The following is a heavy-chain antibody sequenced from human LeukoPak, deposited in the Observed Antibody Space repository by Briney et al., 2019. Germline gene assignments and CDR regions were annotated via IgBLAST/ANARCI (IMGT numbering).Heavy chain of an antibody. CDR2: ISAYNGNT. CDR3: ATYDYVWGSYRN. V-gene: IGHV1-18*01. J-gene: IGHJ4*02. CDR1: GGTFGSYA. Sequence: ASVKVSCKASGGTFGSYAISWVRQAPGQGLEWMGWISAYNGNTNYAQKLQGRVTMTTDTSTSTAYMELRSLRSDDTAVYYCATYDYVWGSYRNWGQGTLVTVSS. D-gene: IGHD3-16*01.